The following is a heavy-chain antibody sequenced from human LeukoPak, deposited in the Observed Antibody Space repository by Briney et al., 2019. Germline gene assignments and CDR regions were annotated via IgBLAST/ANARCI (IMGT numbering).Heavy chain of an antibody. CDR3: AGRFGELLGY. CDR1: GFTFSSYS. J-gene: IGHJ4*02. Sequence: GGSLRLSCAASGFTFSSYSMNWVHQAPGKGLEWVSYISSSSSTIYYADSVKGRFTISRDNAKNSLYLQMNSLRAEDTAVYYCAGRFGELLGYWGQGTLVTVSS. V-gene: IGHV3-48*04. CDR2: ISSSSSTI. D-gene: IGHD3-10*01.